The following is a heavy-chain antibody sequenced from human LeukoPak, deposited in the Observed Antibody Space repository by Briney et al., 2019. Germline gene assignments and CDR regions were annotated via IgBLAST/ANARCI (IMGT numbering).Heavy chain of an antibody. J-gene: IGHJ4*02. CDR2: IYHSGST. CDR3: ARMIAAAGRGGFDY. Sequence: SETLSLTCTVSGYSISSGYYWGWMRQPPGKGLEWIGSIYHSGSTYYNPSLKSRVTISVDTSKNQFSMKLSSVTAADTAVYYCARMIAAAGRGGFDYWGQGTLVTVSS. D-gene: IGHD6-13*01. V-gene: IGHV4-38-2*02. CDR1: GYSISSGYY.